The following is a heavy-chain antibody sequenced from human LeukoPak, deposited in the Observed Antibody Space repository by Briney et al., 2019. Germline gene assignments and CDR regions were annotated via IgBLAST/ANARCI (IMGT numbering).Heavy chain of an antibody. CDR3: VRGSGYCSGGSCYPQNDY. V-gene: IGHV3-74*01. Sequence: PGGSLRLSCAASGFSFSSYWMHWVRQAPGKGLVWVSRIKSDGSSTTYADSVKGRFTISRDNAKNTLYLQMNRLRAEDTAVYYCVRGSGYCSGGSCYPQNDYWGQGTLVTVSS. J-gene: IGHJ4*02. CDR2: IKSDGSST. CDR1: GFSFSSYW. D-gene: IGHD2-15*01.